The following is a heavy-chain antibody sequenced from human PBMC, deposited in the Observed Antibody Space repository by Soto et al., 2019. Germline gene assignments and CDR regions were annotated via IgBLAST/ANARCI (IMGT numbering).Heavy chain of an antibody. D-gene: IGHD2-15*01. Sequence: SETLSLTCTVSGVSISSSSYYWGWIRQPPGKGLEWIGSIYYSGSTYYNPSLKSRVTISVDTSKNQFSLKLSSVTAADTAVYYCARGDIVVVVAAPPRPNWFDPWGQGTLVTVSS. CDR3: ARGDIVVVVAAPPRPNWFDP. J-gene: IGHJ5*02. CDR2: IYYSGST. V-gene: IGHV4-39*01. CDR1: GVSISSSSYY.